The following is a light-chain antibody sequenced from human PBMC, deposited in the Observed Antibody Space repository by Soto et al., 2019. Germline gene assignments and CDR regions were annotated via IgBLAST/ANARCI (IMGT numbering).Light chain of an antibody. J-gene: IGKJ1*01. CDR3: QQNYSYPRT. CDR2: AXS. Sequence: SAYSLSASAGEKVTITYRASHSIISYLNCLQQKRGKAPNXXXYAXSTLPRGGPSRFSGSGSGTDFTLTISSLQSEDFATYYCQQNYSYPRTFGQGTKVDIK. V-gene: IGKV1-39*01. CDR1: HSIISY.